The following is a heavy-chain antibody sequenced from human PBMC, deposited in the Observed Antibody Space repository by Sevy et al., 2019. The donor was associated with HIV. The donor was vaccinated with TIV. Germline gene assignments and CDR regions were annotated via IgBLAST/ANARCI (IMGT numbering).Heavy chain of an antibody. J-gene: IGHJ3*02. Sequence: GGSLRLSCAASGFTFSSYDMHWVRQATGKGLEWVSAIGTAGDTYYPGSVKGRLTNSRENAKNSLYLQMNSLRAGDTAVYYCGRGAYGRAFDIWGQGTMVTVSS. V-gene: IGHV3-13*01. D-gene: IGHD2-21*01. CDR3: GRGAYGRAFDI. CDR1: GFTFSSYD. CDR2: IGTAGDT.